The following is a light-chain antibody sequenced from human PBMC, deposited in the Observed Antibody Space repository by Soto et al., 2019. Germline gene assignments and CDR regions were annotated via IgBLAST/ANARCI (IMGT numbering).Light chain of an antibody. Sequence: QSSLTQPASVSGSPGQSIPVSCTGTSSDIGGHNYVSWSQQHPGKVPKLIIYEVTNRPSGVSNRFSGSKSGNTASLTVSGLQAEDEADYYCNSYTSSTTVVFGGGTKLTVL. CDR1: SSDIGGHNY. J-gene: IGLJ3*02. V-gene: IGLV2-14*01. CDR3: NSYTSSTTVV. CDR2: EVT.